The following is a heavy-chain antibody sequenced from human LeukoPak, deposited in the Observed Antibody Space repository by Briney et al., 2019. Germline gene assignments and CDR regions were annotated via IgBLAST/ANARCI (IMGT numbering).Heavy chain of an antibody. CDR3: ARERDYYGSGSYLSY. CDR1: GFTFSSYA. CDR2: ISYDGSNK. D-gene: IGHD3-10*01. V-gene: IGHV3-30-3*01. J-gene: IGHJ4*02. Sequence: PGGSLRLSCAASGFTFSSYAMHWVRQAPGEGLEWVAVISYDGSNKYYADSVKGRFTISRDNSKNTLYLQMNSLRAEDTAVYYCARERDYYGSGSYLSYWGQGTLVTVSS.